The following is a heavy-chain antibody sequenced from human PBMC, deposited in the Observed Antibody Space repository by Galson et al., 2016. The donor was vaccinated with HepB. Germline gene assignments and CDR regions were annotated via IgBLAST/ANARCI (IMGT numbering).Heavy chain of an antibody. Sequence: SLRLSCAASGFTFSSYGIHWVRQAPGKGLEWVAVIWYDGSNKYYTDSVKGRFSISRVNSKNTLYLQMNRLRAEDTAVYYCARDRYSTSRGPIHYWGQGTLDTVSS. CDR1: GFTFSSYG. V-gene: IGHV3-33*01. CDR2: IWYDGSNK. D-gene: IGHD5-12*01. CDR3: ARDRYSTSRGPIHY. J-gene: IGHJ4*02.